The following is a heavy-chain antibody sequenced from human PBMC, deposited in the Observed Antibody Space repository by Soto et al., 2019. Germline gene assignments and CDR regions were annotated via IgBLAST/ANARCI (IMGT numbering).Heavy chain of an antibody. CDR3: ARGSSLGSPPDP. V-gene: IGHV3-30-3*01. CDR2: ISYDGSNK. CDR1: GFTFSSYA. J-gene: IGHJ5*02. Sequence: VGSLRLSCAASGFTFSSYAMHWVRQAPGKGLEWVAVISYDGSNKYYADSVKGRFTISRDNSKNTLYLQMNSLRAEDTAVYYCARGSSLGSPPDPWGQGTLVTVSS. D-gene: IGHD3-16*02.